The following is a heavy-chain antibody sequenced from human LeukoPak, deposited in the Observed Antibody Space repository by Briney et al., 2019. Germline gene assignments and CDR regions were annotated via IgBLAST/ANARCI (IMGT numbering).Heavy chain of an antibody. CDR2: ISGSGGTT. V-gene: IGHV3-23*01. CDR3: AKSKEIAAAGELLDY. Sequence: PGGSLRLSCAASGFTFNNYAMSWVRQAPGKGLEWVSAISGSGGTTYYADSVKGRFTISRDNSKNTLYLQMNSLRAEDTAVYYCAKSKEIAAAGELLDYWGQGTLVTVSS. D-gene: IGHD6-13*01. CDR1: GFTFNNYA. J-gene: IGHJ4*02.